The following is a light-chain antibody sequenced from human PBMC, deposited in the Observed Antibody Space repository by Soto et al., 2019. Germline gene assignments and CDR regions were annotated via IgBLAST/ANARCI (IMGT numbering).Light chain of an antibody. J-gene: IGKJ2*01. Sequence: EMVMTQSPATLSVSPGERATLSCRASQNLSRNLAWYQQQPGQAPRLLIYGASTRATGIPARFSGSGSGKDFPLTISCLQSEEFAVYYGKQFDKWPHTFGRGTMLEIK. CDR3: KQFDKWPHT. CDR2: GAS. CDR1: QNLSRN. V-gene: IGKV3-15*01.